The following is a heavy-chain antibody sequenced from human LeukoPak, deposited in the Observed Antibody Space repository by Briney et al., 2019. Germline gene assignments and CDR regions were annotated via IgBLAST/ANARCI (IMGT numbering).Heavy chain of an antibody. Sequence: NDSGSTNSNSSLRSRVAISLDTSKNQFSLRLTSVTAADTAVYYCARGQYCSTTTCYSARRYFDFWGQGTLVTVSS. V-gene: IGHV4-34*01. CDR3: ARGQYCSTTTCYSARRYFDF. CDR2: NDSGST. D-gene: IGHD2-2*01. J-gene: IGHJ4*02.